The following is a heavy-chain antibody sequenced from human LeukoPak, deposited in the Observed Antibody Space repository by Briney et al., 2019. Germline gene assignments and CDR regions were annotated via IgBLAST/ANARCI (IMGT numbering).Heavy chain of an antibody. V-gene: IGHV3-48*04. CDR3: ARGGSYCSGGSCYPTPFDY. CDR2: ISSSGSTI. J-gene: IGHJ4*02. CDR1: EFIFTTYS. D-gene: IGHD2-15*01. Sequence: AGGSLRLSCAASEFIFTTYSMNWVRQAPGKGLEWVSYISSSGSTIYYADSVKGRFTMSRDNAKHSLYLQMNSLRAEDTAVYYCARGGSYCSGGSCYPTPFDYWGQGTLVTVSS.